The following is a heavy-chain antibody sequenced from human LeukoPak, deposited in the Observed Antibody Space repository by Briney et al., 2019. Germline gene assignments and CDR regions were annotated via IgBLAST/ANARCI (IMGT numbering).Heavy chain of an antibody. V-gene: IGHV4-4*09. CDR3: ARHIGSGSYYNSDY. J-gene: IGHJ4*02. CDR1: GGSISSYY. Sequence: SETLSLTCTVSGGSISSYYWSWIRQPAGKGLEWIGYIYTSGSTNYNPSLKSRVTISVDTSKNQFSLKLSSVTAADTAVYYCARHIGSGSYYNSDYWGQGTLVTVSS. D-gene: IGHD3-10*01. CDR2: IYTSGST.